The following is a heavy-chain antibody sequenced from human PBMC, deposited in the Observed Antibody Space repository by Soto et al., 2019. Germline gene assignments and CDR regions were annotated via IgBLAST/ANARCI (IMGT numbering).Heavy chain of an antibody. D-gene: IGHD6-13*01. CDR2: IRNKANSYTT. CDR1: GFTFSDHY. CDR3: ARVRRSSWGLAALKM. Sequence: GGSLRLSCAASGFTFSDHYMDWVRQAPGKGLEWVGRIRNKANSYTTEYAASVKGRFTISRDDSLNSLYLQMNSLNTEDTAVFWLARVRRSSWGLAALKMWAKGTMFT. J-gene: IGHJ3*01. V-gene: IGHV3-72*01.